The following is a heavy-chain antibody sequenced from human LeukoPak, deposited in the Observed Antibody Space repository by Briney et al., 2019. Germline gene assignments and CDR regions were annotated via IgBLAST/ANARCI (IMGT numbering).Heavy chain of an antibody. CDR2: IYYSGST. Sequence: PSETLSLTCTVSGGPINSGDYYWSWIRQPPGKGLEWIGYIYYSGSTYYDPSLQSRLTISLDTSKNQFSLNLSSVTAADTAVYYCARHNPASLYSYGYWDAFDIWGQGTMVTVSS. J-gene: IGHJ3*02. CDR3: ARHNPASLYSYGYWDAFDI. D-gene: IGHD5-18*01. CDR1: GGPINSGDYY. V-gene: IGHV4-30-4*01.